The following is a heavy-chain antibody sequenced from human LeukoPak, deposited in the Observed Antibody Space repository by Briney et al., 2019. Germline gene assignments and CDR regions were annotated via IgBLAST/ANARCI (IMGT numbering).Heavy chain of an antibody. CDR2: IYSGGST. Sequence: VSVIYSGGSTYSADSVKGRFTISRDNSKNTLYLQMNSLIAEDAAVYYRARDHPARYGSGWYSYWGQGALVTVCS. CDR3: ARDHPARYGSGWYSY. J-gene: IGHJ4*02. V-gene: IGHV3-53*01. D-gene: IGHD6-19*01.